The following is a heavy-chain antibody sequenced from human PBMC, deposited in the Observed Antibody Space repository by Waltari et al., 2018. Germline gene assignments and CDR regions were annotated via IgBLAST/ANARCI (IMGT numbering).Heavy chain of an antibody. Sequence: QLQLQESGPGLVKPSETLSFTCTVSGGSISSSSYYWGWIRQPPGKGLEWIGSIYSSGSTYYNPPLKSRVTISVDTSKNQFSLKLSSVTAADTAVYYCATKRESSASGFDYWGQGTLVTVSS. V-gene: IGHV4-39*01. J-gene: IGHJ4*02. CDR3: ATKRESSASGFDY. CDR2: IYSSGST. D-gene: IGHD6-19*01. CDR1: GGSISSSSYY.